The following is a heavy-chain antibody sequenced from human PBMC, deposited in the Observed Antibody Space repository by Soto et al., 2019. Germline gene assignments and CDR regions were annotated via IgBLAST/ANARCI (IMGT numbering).Heavy chain of an antibody. CDR3: ARGSITMVRGVIIHYYGMDV. CDR1: GFTFSSYS. J-gene: IGHJ6*02. D-gene: IGHD3-10*01. V-gene: IGHV3-48*02. Sequence: GGSLRLSCAASGFTFSSYSMNWVRQAPGKGLEWVSYISSSSSTIYYADSVKGRFTISRDNAKNSLYLQMNSLRDEDTAVYYCARGSITMVRGVIIHYYGMDVWGQGTTVTVSS. CDR2: ISSSSSTI.